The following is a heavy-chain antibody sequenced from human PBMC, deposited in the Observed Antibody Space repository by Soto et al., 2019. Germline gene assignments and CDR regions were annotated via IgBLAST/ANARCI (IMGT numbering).Heavy chain of an antibody. CDR2: IYYSGST. J-gene: IGHJ5*02. V-gene: IGHV4-61*01. CDR3: ARAFYSNYSGWFDP. Sequence: SETLSLTCTVSGGSVSSGSYYWSWIRQPPGKGLEWIGYIYYSGSTNYNPSLKSRVTISVDTSKNQFSLKLSSVTAADTAVYYCARAFYSNYSGWFDPWGQGTLVTV. CDR1: GGSVSSGSYY. D-gene: IGHD4-4*01.